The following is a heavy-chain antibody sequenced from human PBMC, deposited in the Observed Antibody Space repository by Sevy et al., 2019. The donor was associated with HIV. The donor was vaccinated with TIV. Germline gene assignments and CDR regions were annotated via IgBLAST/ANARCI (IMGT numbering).Heavy chain of an antibody. J-gene: IGHJ4*02. CDR3: TTSRRDDYNYYFEY. CDR1: GFTFRSYE. V-gene: IGHV3-48*03. CDR2: ISTGGRTI. Sequence: RGYLRLSCEASGFTFRSYEMNWVRQAPGKGLEWLSYISTGGRTIYYTNSVKGRFTISRDNAKNSVHLQMNSLRDEDTGVYYCTTSRRDDYNYYFEYWGQGTLVYVSS. D-gene: IGHD4-4*01.